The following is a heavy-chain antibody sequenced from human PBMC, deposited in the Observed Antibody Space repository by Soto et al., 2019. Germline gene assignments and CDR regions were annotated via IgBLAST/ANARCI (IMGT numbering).Heavy chain of an antibody. CDR3: ARGPASSTVTTSFDY. D-gene: IGHD4-17*01. J-gene: IGHJ4*02. Sequence: SETLSLTCAVYGGSFSGYYWSWIRQHPGKGLGWIGEINHSGSTNYNPSLKSRVTISVDTSKNQFSLKLSSVTAADTDVYYCARGPASSTVTTSFDYRGQGTLVTVSS. CDR1: GGSFSGYY. CDR2: INHSGST. V-gene: IGHV4-34*01.